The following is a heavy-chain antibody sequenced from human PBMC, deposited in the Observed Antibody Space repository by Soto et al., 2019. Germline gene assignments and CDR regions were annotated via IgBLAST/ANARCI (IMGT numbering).Heavy chain of an antibody. Sequence: GGSLRLSCAGSGFTFKTYTFHWGRQPPGKGLEWVAVISYDGSNKYYADSVKGRFTVSRDNSKSTLFLQMNSLTPEGTAAYYCARGSMYNWNQSPPDSWGQGTLVTVSS. J-gene: IGHJ4*02. D-gene: IGHD1-20*01. CDR3: ARGSMYNWNQSPPDS. CDR2: ISYDGSNK. V-gene: IGHV3-30-3*01. CDR1: GFTFKTYT.